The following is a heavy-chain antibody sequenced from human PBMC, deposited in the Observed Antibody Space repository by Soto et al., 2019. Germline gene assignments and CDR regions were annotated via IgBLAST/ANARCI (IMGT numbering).Heavy chain of an antibody. CDR1: GGPISSGGYS. V-gene: IGHV4-30-2*01. D-gene: IGHD3-22*01. Sequence: QLQLQESGSGLVKPSQTLSLTCAVSGGPISSGGYSRSWIRQPPGKGLEWIGYIYDSGSTYYNPYLKRRDFISVDRSKHQVSRKLGSVTAADTAVYYGARDSGGLYGDSNGWYFDLWGRGTLVTVSS. CDR3: ARDSGGLYGDSNGWYFDL. J-gene: IGHJ2*01. CDR2: IYDSGST.